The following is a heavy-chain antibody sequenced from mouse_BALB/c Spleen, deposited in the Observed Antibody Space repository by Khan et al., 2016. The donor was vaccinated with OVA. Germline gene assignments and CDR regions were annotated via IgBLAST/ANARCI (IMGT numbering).Heavy chain of an antibody. CDR2: ISYSGSP. Sequence: EVQLQESGPSLAKPSQTLSPTCSVTADSITSGYWHCIRKFPGNKLEYMGYISYSGSPYYNPSLNSRISIPRDTSTHQYSLQLNSVTTEDTATYYGARSGPSNWGSYAMDYWGQGTSVTVSS. D-gene: IGHD4-1*01. J-gene: IGHJ4*01. CDR1: ADSITSGY. V-gene: IGHV3-8*02. CDR3: ARSGPSNWGSYAMDY.